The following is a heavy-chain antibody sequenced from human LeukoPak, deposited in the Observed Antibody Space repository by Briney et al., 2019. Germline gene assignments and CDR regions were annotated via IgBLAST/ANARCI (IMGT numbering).Heavy chain of an antibody. J-gene: IGHJ4*02. CDR3: ARVPDYYDSSGYYQIYFDY. V-gene: IGHV4-4*02. Sequence: GSLRLSCAASGFTFSSYWMSWVRQAPGKGLEWIGYIFHSGSTYYNPSLKTRVTISADRSKNQFSLKLSSVTAADTAVYYCARVPDYYDSSGYYQIYFDYWGQGALVTVSA. D-gene: IGHD3-22*01. CDR1: GFTFSSYW. CDR2: IFHSGST.